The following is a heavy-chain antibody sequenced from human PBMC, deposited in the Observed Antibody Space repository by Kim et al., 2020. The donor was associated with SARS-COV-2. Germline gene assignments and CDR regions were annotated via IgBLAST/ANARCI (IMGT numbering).Heavy chain of an antibody. J-gene: IGHJ6*03. V-gene: IGHV4-59*08. CDR2: IYYSGST. CDR1: GVSISSYY. CDR3: ARLRIYYYYMDV. Sequence: SETLSLTCTVSGVSISSYYWSWIRQPPGKGLEWIGYIYYSGSTNYNPSLKSRVTISVDTSKNQFSLKLSSVTAADTAVYYCARLRIYYYYMDVWGKGTTV.